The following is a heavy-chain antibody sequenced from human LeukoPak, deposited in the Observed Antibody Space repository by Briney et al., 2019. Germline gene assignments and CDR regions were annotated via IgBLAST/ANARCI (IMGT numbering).Heavy chain of an antibody. CDR3: AREPVLRFLEWLDSFGAFDI. CDR2: ISSSSSYI. Sequence: GGSLRLSCAASGFAFSSYSMNWVRQAPGKGLEWVSSISSSSSYIYYADSVKGGFTISRDNAKNSLYLQMNSLRAEDTAVYYCAREPVLRFLEWLDSFGAFDIWGQGTMVTVSS. J-gene: IGHJ3*02. D-gene: IGHD3-3*01. V-gene: IGHV3-21*01. CDR1: GFAFSSYS.